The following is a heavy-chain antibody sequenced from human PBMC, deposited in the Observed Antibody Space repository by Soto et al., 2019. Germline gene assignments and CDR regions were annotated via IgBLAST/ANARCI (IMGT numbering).Heavy chain of an antibody. V-gene: IGHV3-21*01. CDR3: AREADWGLFDY. CDR2: ISSSSSYI. D-gene: IGHD7-27*01. CDR1: GFTFSSYS. Sequence: GGSLRLSCAASGFTFSSYSMNWVRQAPGKGLGWVSSISSSSSYIYYADSVKGRFTISRDNAKNSLYLQMNSLRAEDTAVYYCAREADWGLFDYWGQGTLVTVSS. J-gene: IGHJ4*02.